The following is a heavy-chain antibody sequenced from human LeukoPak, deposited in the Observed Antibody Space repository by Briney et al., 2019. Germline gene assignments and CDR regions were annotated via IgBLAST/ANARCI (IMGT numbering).Heavy chain of an antibody. J-gene: IGHJ3*02. V-gene: IGHV1-69*13. Sequence: GASVKVSCKASGGTFSSYAISWVRQAPGKGLEWMGGIIPIFGTANYAQKFQGRVTITADESTSTAYVELSSLRSEDTAVYYCASCPTPYDAFDIWGQGTMVTVSS. CDR1: GGTFSSYA. CDR2: IIPIFGTA. CDR3: ASCPTPYDAFDI.